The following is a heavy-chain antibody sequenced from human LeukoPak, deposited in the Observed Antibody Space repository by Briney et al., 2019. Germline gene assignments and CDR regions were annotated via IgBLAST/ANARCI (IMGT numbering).Heavy chain of an antibody. V-gene: IGHV3-23*01. CDR3: ARGDFYFDY. D-gene: IGHD3-3*01. CDR2: ISGSGGST. Sequence: GGSLRLSCVASGFSFTTHAMGWVRQAPGKGLEWVSHISGSGGSTYYADSVKGRFTISRDNAKNSLYLQMNSLRAEDTAVYYCARGDFYFDYWGQGTLVTVSS. CDR1: GFSFTTHA. J-gene: IGHJ4*02.